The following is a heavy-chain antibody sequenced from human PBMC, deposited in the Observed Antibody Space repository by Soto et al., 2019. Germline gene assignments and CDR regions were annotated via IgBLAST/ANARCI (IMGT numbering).Heavy chain of an antibody. J-gene: IGHJ4*02. Sequence: ASVKVSCKASGYTFTGYYMHWVRQAPGQGLEWMVWINPNSGGTNYEQKFQGRVTMTRDTSISTAYMGLSRLRSDDTAVYYCARGVAAAAVDYWGQGTLVTVSS. D-gene: IGHD6-13*01. CDR2: INPNSGGT. CDR3: ARGVAAAAVDY. V-gene: IGHV1-2*02. CDR1: GYTFTGYY.